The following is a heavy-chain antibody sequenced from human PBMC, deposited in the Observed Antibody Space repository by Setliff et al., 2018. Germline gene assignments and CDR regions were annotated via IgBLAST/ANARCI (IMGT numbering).Heavy chain of an antibody. Sequence: PSETLSLTCAVSGGSISSGSYYWSWIRQPAGKGLEWVGRLHTSGSTNYNPSLKSRATISVDTSKNQFSLILRSVTAADTAVYYCARGRMRGSCSGPSCTYDPFDIWGQGTPGTVS. J-gene: IGHJ3*02. V-gene: IGHV4-61*02. CDR1: GGSISSGSYY. CDR3: ARGRMRGSCSGPSCTYDPFDI. D-gene: IGHD2-2*01. CDR2: LHTSGST.